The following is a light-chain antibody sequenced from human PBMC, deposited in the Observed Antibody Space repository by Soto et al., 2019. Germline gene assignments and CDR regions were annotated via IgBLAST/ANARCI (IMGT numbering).Light chain of an antibody. CDR1: QDIRTY. CDR3: QQSYNALT. CDR2: TAS. J-gene: IGKJ4*01. V-gene: IGKV1-39*01. Sequence: DIPMTQSPSSLSASVGDRVTITCRASQDIRTYLNWYQQKPGKAPKLLIYTASNLQSVVPSRFSGSGSGTDFTLTISSLQPEDFATYYCQQSYNALTFGGGTKVDIK.